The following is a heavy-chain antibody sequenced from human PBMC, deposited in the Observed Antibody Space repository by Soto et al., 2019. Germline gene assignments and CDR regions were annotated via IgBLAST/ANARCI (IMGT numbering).Heavy chain of an antibody. D-gene: IGHD6-6*01. J-gene: IGHJ6*02. CDR1: GGSISSGGYY. Sequence: SETLSLTCTVSGGSISSGGYYWSWIRQHPGKGLEWIGYIYYSGSTYYNPSLKSRVTISVDTSKNQFSLKLSSVTVADTAVYYCARDQIADRYYYGMDVCGQGTTVTVSS. CDR2: IYYSGST. V-gene: IGHV4-31*03. CDR3: ARDQIADRYYYGMDV.